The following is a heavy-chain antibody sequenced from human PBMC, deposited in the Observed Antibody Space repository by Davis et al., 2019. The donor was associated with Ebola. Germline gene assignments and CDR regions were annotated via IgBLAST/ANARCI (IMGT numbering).Heavy chain of an antibody. CDR2: ISWNSGSI. V-gene: IGHV3-9*01. CDR3: TATRSAGSDY. D-gene: IGHD1/OR15-1a*01. Sequence: SLKISCAASGFTFDDYAMHWVRQAPGKGLEWVSGISWNSGSIGYADSVKGRFTISRDNAKNSLYLQMNSLKTEDTAVYYCTATRSAGSDYWGQGTLVTVSS. J-gene: IGHJ4*02. CDR1: GFTFDDYA.